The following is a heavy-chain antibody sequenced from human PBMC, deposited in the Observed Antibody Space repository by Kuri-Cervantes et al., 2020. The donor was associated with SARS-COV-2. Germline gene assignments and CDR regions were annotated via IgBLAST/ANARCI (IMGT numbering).Heavy chain of an antibody. V-gene: IGHV1-69*05. Sequence: SVTVSCKASGYTFTGYGISWVRQAPGQGLEWMGEINPMFHKANFAEEFQGRVTLTTDESTSTAYMARSSLRSEDTAVYFCARTAKTGQLRDYWGQGTLVTVSS. CDR3: ARTAKTGQLRDY. CDR1: GYTFTGYG. J-gene: IGHJ4*02. D-gene: IGHD2-21*02. CDR2: INPMFHKA.